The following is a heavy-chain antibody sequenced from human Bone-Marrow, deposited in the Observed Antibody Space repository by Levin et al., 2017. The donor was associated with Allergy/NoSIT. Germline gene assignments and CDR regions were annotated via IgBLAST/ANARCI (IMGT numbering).Heavy chain of an antibody. J-gene: IGHJ4*02. CDR3: AREDDYGDY. Sequence: GGSLRLSCAASGFTFSSYAMHWVRQAPGKGLEWVAVISYDGSNKYYADSVKGRFTISRDNSKNTLYLQMNSLRAEDTAVYYCAREDDYGDYWGQGTLVTVSS. CDR2: ISYDGSNK. V-gene: IGHV3-30*04. CDR1: GFTFSSYA.